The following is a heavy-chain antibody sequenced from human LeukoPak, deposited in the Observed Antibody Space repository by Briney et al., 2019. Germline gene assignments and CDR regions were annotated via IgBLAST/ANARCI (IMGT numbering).Heavy chain of an antibody. Sequence: LGWVGPIYPGDSDTRSSPSFQGHVTISADKSISTAYLQWSSLKASDTAMYSCARRRPPVDYWGQGTLVTVSS. J-gene: IGHJ4*02. D-gene: IGHD6-6*01. CDR2: IYPGDSDT. CDR3: ARRRPPVDY. V-gene: IGHV5-51*01.